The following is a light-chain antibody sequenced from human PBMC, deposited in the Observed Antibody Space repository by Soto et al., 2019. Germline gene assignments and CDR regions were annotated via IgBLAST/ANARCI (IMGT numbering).Light chain of an antibody. Sequence: SYELTQPPSVSVSPGQTARITCSGDALPKQYAYWYHQKPGQDPVLVIYKDSERPSGIPERFSGSSSGTTVTLTISGVQAEDEADYYCQSADSSGTFVVFGGVTKLTVL. CDR3: QSADSSGTFVV. V-gene: IGLV3-25*03. J-gene: IGLJ2*01. CDR2: KDS. CDR1: ALPKQY.